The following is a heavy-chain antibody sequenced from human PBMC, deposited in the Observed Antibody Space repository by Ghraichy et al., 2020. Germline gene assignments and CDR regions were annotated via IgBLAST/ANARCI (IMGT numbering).Heavy chain of an antibody. V-gene: IGHV4-34*01. Sequence: SETLSLTCAVYGGSFSGYYWSWIRQPPGKGLEWIGEINHSGGTNYNPSLKSRVTISVDTSKNQFSLKLSSVTAADTAVYYCARLSGYFTNGVCLPHDYWGQGTLVTVSS. CDR3: ARLSGYFTNGVCLPHDY. D-gene: IGHD2-8*01. J-gene: IGHJ4*02. CDR2: INHSGGT. CDR1: GGSFSGYY.